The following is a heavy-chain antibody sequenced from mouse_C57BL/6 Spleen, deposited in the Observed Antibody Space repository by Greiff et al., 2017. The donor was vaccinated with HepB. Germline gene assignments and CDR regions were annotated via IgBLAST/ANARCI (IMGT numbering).Heavy chain of an antibody. CDR2: IYPGDGDT. D-gene: IGHD1-1*01. V-gene: IGHV1-80*01. J-gene: IGHJ4*01. CDR1: GYAFSSYW. CDR3: ARTTTGYAMDY. Sequence: VQLQQSGAELVKPGASVKISCKASGYAFSSYWMNWVKQRPGKGLEWIGQIYPGDGDTNYNGKFKGKATLTADKSSSTAYMQLSSLTSEDSAVYCCARTTTGYAMDYWGQGTSVTVSS.